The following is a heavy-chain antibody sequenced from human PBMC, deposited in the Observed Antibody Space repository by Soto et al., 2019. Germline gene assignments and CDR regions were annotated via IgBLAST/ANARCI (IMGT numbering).Heavy chain of an antibody. CDR2: IYYSGST. CDR1: GGSISSGGYY. D-gene: IGHD6-19*01. J-gene: IGHJ4*02. Sequence: QVQLQESGPGLVKPSQTLSLTCTVSGGSISSGGYYWSWIRQHPGKGLEWIGYIYYSGSTYYNPSLKSRVTISVDTSKNQFSLKLSSVTAADTAVYYCARVFPPSRWLVRLEEHFDYWGQGTLVTVSS. V-gene: IGHV4-31*03. CDR3: ARVFPPSRWLVRLEEHFDY.